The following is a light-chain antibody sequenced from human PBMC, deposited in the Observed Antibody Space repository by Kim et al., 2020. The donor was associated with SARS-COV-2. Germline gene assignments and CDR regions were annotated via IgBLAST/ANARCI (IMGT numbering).Light chain of an antibody. Sequence: SPGEPATLPCRASQNVVNFLAWYQQKPGQAPRLLIYGASTRATGIPARFSGSGYGTEFTLTISSLQSEDFAVYYCQQYNNWPPLIFGGGTKVDIK. V-gene: IGKV3-15*01. CDR1: QNVVNF. CDR2: GAS. J-gene: IGKJ4*01. CDR3: QQYNNWPPLI.